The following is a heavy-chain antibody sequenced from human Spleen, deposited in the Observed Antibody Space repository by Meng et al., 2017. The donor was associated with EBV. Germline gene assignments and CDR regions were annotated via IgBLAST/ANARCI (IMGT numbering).Heavy chain of an antibody. CDR2: IYHSGSV. D-gene: IGHD4-17*01. J-gene: IGHJ4*02. CDR1: GDSISSGGYS. CDR3: ARGIMTTVTTLFFFDS. V-gene: IGHV4-30-2*01. Sequence: QLQESGSGLVKPSQTLSLTCAVSGDSISSGGYSWSWIRQPPGKGLEWIAYIYHSGSVYYNPSLKSRVTISLDRSKNQFSLELNSVTAADTAVYYCARGIMTTVTTLFFFDSWGQGTLVTVSS.